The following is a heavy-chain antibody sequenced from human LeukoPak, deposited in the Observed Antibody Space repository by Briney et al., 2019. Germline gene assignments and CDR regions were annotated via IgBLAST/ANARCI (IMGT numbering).Heavy chain of an antibody. V-gene: IGHV3-48*01. CDR1: GFTFSSYS. CDR2: ISSSSSTI. Sequence: TGGSLRLSCAASGFTFSSYSMNWVRQAPGKGLEWVSYISSSSSTIYYADSVKGRFTIPRDNAKNSLYLQMNSLRAEDTAVYYCARDVVLRYFDWLSPARYFDYWGQGTLVTVSS. D-gene: IGHD3-9*01. CDR3: ARDVVLRYFDWLSPARYFDY. J-gene: IGHJ4*02.